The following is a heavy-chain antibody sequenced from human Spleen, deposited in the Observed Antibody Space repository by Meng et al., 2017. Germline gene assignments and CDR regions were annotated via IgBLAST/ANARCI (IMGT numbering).Heavy chain of an antibody. CDR3: AGGAVVTLIFYHAMDV. D-gene: IGHD2-21*02. CDR2: IYQSGST. V-gene: IGHV4-38-2*01. CDR1: GYSITGSYN. J-gene: IGHJ6*02. Sequence: SETLSLTCAVSGYSITGSYNWGWIRQSPGKGLEWIGSIYQSGSTYYNPSLKSRVTMSADTSKNQFSLKLTSVTAADTAVYYWAGGAVVTLIFYHAMDVWGQGTMVTVSS.